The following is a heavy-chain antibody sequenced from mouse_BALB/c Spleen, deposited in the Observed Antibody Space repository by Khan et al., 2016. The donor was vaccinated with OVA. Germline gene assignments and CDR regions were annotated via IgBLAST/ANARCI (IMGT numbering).Heavy chain of an antibody. Sequence: QVRLQQSGPELVKPGASVKMSCKASGYIFTDYVINWVKQRTGQGLEWIGEIYPASGTTYYNEKFKGKATLTADKSSNTAYMQLSSLTSEDSAVYFCAKNYASWFAYWGQGTLVTVSA. J-gene: IGHJ3*01. CDR3: AKNYASWFAY. CDR2: IYPASGTT. CDR1: GYIFTDYV. D-gene: IGHD1-1*02. V-gene: IGHV1-77*01.